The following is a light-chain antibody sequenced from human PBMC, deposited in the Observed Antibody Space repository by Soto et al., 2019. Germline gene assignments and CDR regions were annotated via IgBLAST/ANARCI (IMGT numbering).Light chain of an antibody. CDR1: STGVGDYNY. Sequence: QSALTQPASVSGSPGQSITISCTGTSTGVGDYNYVSWYQQHPGKAPKLMIYEVSHRPSGVSNRFSGSKSGDTASLTISGLQAEDEADYYCNSYTRSNTWVFGGGTKLTVL. J-gene: IGLJ3*02. CDR3: NSYTRSNTWV. V-gene: IGLV2-14*03. CDR2: EVS.